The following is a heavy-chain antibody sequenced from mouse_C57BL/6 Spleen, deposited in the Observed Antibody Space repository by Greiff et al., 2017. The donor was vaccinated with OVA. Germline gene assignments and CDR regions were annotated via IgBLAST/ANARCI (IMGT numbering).Heavy chain of an antibody. D-gene: IGHD1-1*01. CDR2: IYPGSGST. J-gene: IGHJ2*01. Sequence: QVQLQQPGAALVKPGASVKMSCKASGYTFTSFWITWVKQRPGQGLEWIGDIYPGSGSTNYNEKFKSKATLTVDTSSSTAYMQLSSLTSEDSAVYYCARVGYGSRTIDYWGQGTTLTVSS. CDR3: ARVGYGSRTIDY. CDR1: GYTFTSFW. V-gene: IGHV1-55*01.